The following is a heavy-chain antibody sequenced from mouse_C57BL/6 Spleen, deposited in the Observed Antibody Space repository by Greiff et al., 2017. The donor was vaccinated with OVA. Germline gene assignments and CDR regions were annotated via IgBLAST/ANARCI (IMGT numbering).Heavy chain of an antibody. J-gene: IGHJ1*03. CDR1: GFTFSDYY. CDR2: INYDGSST. V-gene: IGHV5-16*01. CDR3: AREITGYFDV. D-gene: IGHD1-1*01. Sequence: EVQVVESEGGLVQPGSSMKLSCTASGFTFSDYYMAWVRQVPEKGLEWVANINYDGSSTYYLDSLKSRFIISRDNAKNILYLQMSSLKSEDTATYYCAREITGYFDVWGTGTTVTVSS.